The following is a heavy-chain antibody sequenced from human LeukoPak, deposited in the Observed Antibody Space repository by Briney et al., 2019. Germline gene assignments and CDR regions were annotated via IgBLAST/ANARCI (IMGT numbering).Heavy chain of an antibody. CDR2: ISYDGSNK. J-gene: IGHJ4*02. D-gene: IGHD4-11*01. Sequence: PGGSLRLSCAASGFTFSSYAMNWVRQAPGKGLEWVAVISYDGSNKYYADSVKGRFTISRDNSKNTLYLQMNSLRAEDTAVYYCAKVSVTTLFDYWGQGTLVTVSS. CDR3: AKVSVTTLFDY. V-gene: IGHV3-30-3*01. CDR1: GFTFSSYA.